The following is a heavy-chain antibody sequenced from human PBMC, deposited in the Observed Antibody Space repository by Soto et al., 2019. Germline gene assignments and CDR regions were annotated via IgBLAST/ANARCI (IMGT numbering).Heavy chain of an antibody. CDR3: ARDDGELWFGEPDAFDI. Sequence: ASVKVSCKASGYTFTSYAMHWVRQAPGQRLEWMGWINAGNGNTKYSQKFQGRVTITRDTSASTAYMELSSLRSEDTAVYYCARDDGELWFGEPDAFDIWGQGTMVTVSS. D-gene: IGHD3-10*01. CDR1: GYTFTSYA. V-gene: IGHV1-3*01. CDR2: INAGNGNT. J-gene: IGHJ3*02.